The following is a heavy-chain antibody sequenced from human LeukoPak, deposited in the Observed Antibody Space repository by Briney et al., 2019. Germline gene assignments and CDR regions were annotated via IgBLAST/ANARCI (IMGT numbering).Heavy chain of an antibody. Sequence: SETLSLTCTVSGGSISSSSYYWGWVRQPPGKGLEWIGSIYYSGSTYYNPSLKSRVTISVDTSKNQFSLKLSSVTAADTAVYYCARHRTYYYGSGSYNFDYWGQGTLVTVSS. J-gene: IGHJ4*02. CDR2: IYYSGST. V-gene: IGHV4-39*01. CDR1: GGSISSSSYY. CDR3: ARHRTYYYGSGSYNFDY. D-gene: IGHD3-10*01.